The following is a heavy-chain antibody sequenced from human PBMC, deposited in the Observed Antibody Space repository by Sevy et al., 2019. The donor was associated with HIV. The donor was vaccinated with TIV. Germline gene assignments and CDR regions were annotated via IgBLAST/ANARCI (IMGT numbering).Heavy chain of an antibody. CDR3: AKDPTPGYCSSTSCYNYFDY. CDR2: ISWNSGSI. CDR1: GFTFDDYA. Sequence: GGSLRLSCAASGFTFDDYAMHWVRQAPGKGLEWVSGISWNSGSIGYADSVKGRFTISRDNAKNSLYLQMNSLRAEDTASYYCAKDPTPGYCSSTSCYNYFDYWGQGTLVTVSS. D-gene: IGHD2-2*02. V-gene: IGHV3-9*01. J-gene: IGHJ4*02.